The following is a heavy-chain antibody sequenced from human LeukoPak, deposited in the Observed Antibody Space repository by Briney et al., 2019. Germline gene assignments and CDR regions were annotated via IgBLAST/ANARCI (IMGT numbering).Heavy chain of an antibody. V-gene: IGHV3-21*01. Sequence: GGSLRLSCAASGFTFSSYSMNWVRQAPGKGLKWVSSISSSSSYIYYADSVKGRFTISRDNAKNSLYLQMNSLRAEDTAVYYCARDQGRWLQSGHAFDIWGQGTMVTVSS. CDR3: ARDQGRWLQSGHAFDI. J-gene: IGHJ3*02. D-gene: IGHD5-24*01. CDR1: GFTFSSYS. CDR2: ISSSSSYI.